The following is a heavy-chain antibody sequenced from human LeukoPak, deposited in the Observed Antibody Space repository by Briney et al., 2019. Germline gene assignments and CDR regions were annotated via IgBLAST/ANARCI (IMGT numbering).Heavy chain of an antibody. D-gene: IGHD4-11*01. V-gene: IGHV4-31*03. CDR3: ARGDYSNYLNWFDP. Sequence: SQTLSLTCTVSGGSIGSGGYYWSWIRQHPGKGLEWIGYIYYSGSTYYNPSLKSRVTISVDTSKNQFSLKLSSVTAADTAVYYCARGDYSNYLNWFDPWGQGTLVTVSS. CDR1: GGSIGSGGYY. CDR2: IYYSGST. J-gene: IGHJ5*02.